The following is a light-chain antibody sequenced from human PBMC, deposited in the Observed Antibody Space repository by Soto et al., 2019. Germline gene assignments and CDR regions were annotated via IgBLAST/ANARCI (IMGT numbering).Light chain of an antibody. V-gene: IGLV2-11*01. Sequence: QSVLTQPRSVSGSPGQSVTISCTGTSSDVGGYNYVSWYQHHPGKAPKLIVYDVTQRPSGIPDRFSGSKSGNTASLTISGLQPDDEADYNCCSYADNYFYVFGSGTKVTVL. CDR2: DVT. J-gene: IGLJ1*01. CDR1: SSDVGGYNY. CDR3: CSYADNYFYV.